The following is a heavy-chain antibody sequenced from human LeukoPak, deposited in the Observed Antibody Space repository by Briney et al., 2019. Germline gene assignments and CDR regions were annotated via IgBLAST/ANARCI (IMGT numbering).Heavy chain of an antibody. V-gene: IGHV1-2*02. D-gene: IGHD2-21*01. CDR2: INPNSGGT. CDR1: GYTFTGCY. Sequence: ASVKVSCKASGYTFTGCYMHWVRQAPGQGLEWMGWINPNSGGTNYAQKFQGRVTMTRDTSISTAYMELSRLRSDDTAVYYCARVMGTYCGGDCYSGFDYWGQGTLVTVSS. J-gene: IGHJ4*02. CDR3: ARVMGTYCGGDCYSGFDY.